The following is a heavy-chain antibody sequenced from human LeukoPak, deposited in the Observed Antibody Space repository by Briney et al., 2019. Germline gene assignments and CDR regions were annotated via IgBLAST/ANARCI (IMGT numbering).Heavy chain of an antibody. CDR2: IWYDGSNK. V-gene: IGHV3-33*06. CDR1: GFTFSSYG. CDR3: AKTPYYYDSSGYLPPLY. D-gene: IGHD3-22*01. Sequence: GRSLRLSCAASGFTFSSYGMRWVRQAPGKGLEWVAVIWYDGSNKYYADSVKGRFTISRDNSKNTLYLQMNSLRAEDTAVYYCAKTPYYYDSSGYLPPLYWGQGTLVTVSS. J-gene: IGHJ4*02.